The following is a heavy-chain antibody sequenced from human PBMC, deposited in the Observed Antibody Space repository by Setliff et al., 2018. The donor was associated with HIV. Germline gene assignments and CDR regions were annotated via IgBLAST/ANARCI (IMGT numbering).Heavy chain of an antibody. CDR1: GGSINSRSYY. V-gene: IGHV4-39*01. CDR3: ARRGMWSYETGGNPTATFDY. D-gene: IGHD2-8*02. CDR2: IYFRGTP. Sequence: SETLSLTCTVSGGSINSRSYYWAWVRQPPGKGLEWVASIYFRGTPDCNPSLKNRVTISVDTSKNQFSLKLSSVTAADTAVYYCARRGMWSYETGGNPTATFDYWGQGVLVTVSS. J-gene: IGHJ4*02.